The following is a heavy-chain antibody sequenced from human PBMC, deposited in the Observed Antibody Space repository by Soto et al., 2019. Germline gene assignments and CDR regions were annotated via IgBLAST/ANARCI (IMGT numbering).Heavy chain of an antibody. D-gene: IGHD3-22*01. CDR3: TKAPDSSGYHYYYYGMDV. CDR1: GGSLSSNSYY. Sequence: SLTRPVSGGSLSSNSYYLGWIRPPPGKGLEWIGSIYYSGSTYYNPSLKSRVTISVDTSKNQFSLKLSSVTAADTAMYYCTKAPDSSGYHYYYYGMDVWGQGTTVTVSS. V-gene: IGHV4-39*01. CDR2: IYYSGST. J-gene: IGHJ6*02.